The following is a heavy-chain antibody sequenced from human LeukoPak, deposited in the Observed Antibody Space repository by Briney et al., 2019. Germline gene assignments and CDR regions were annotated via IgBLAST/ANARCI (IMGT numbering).Heavy chain of an antibody. CDR1: GASISSNSFY. Sequence: PSETLSLTCTVSGASISSNSFYWGWIRQPPGKGLEWIGTIYYNGDTFYNPSLKSRVTMSVDTSASQFSLKLPSVTAADTAVYYCATTSGHWGQGTLVTVSS. CDR2: IYYNGDT. CDR3: ATTSGH. J-gene: IGHJ4*02. V-gene: IGHV4-39*01.